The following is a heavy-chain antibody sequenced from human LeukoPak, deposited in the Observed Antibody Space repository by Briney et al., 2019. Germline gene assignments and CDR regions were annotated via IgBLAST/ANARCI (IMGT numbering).Heavy chain of an antibody. J-gene: IGHJ4*02. Sequence: LETPSLTCTVSGASVSSYYWSWIRKPPGKGLEWIGFSAHTGSSSYNPSLKSRVSISVDKSMNHFSLRLTSVTTADTAVYYCARYYADVNGYYYYYDYWGQGTLVTVSS. CDR2: SAHTGSS. CDR3: ARYYADVNGYYYYYDY. V-gene: IGHV4-59*02. D-gene: IGHD3-22*01. CDR1: GASVSSYY.